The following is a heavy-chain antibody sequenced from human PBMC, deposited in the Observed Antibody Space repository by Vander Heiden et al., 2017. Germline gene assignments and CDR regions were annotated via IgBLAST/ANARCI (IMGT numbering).Heavy chain of an antibody. V-gene: IGHV3-53*01. CDR1: GVTVNNNH. J-gene: IGHJ6*02. CDR2: IYGGGTT. CDR3: GRGYYGMDV. Sequence: EVQLVESGGGLIQPGGSLRLSCAASGVTVNNNHMSWVRQAPGKGLEWVSVIYGGGTTFYADSVKGRFTVSRDNSKNTLSLQMNSLRADDTAVYYCGRGYYGMDVWGQGTTVTVSS.